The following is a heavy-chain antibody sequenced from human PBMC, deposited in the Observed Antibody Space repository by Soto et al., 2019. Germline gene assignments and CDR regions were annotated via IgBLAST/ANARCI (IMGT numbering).Heavy chain of an antibody. CDR2: ISGSGGST. CDR1: GFTFSSYA. CDR3: AKDQGRDYGEKDWFDP. Sequence: GGSLRLSCAASGFTFSSYAMSWVRQAPGKGLEWVSAISGSGGSTYYADSVKGRFTISRDNSKNTLYLQMNSLRAEDTAVYYCAKDQGRDYGEKDWFDPWGQGTLVTVSS. J-gene: IGHJ5*02. V-gene: IGHV3-23*01. D-gene: IGHD4-17*01.